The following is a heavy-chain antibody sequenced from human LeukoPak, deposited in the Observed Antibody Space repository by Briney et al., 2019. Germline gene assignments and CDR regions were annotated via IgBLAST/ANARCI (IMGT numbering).Heavy chain of an antibody. Sequence: PGGSLRLSCAASGFTFSSYWMHWVPQAPGKGLVWVSRVNSDGRSTSSADSVKGRFTISRDTSKNTLYVQMNSLRAEDTAVYYCAKDERWRRRDFHGGFDYWGQGALVTVSS. J-gene: IGHJ4*02. V-gene: IGHV3-74*01. CDR1: GFTFSSYW. CDR2: VNSDGRST. D-gene: IGHD1-1*01. CDR3: AKDERWRRRDFHGGFDY.